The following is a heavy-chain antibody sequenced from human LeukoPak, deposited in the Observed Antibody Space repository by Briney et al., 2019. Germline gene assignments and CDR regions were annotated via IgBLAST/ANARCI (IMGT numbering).Heavy chain of an antibody. J-gene: IGHJ3*02. Sequence: PGGSLRLSCAASGFIFSDHYMDWVRQAPGKGLEWVGRTRNEANIYTTKYAASVKGRFTISRDDSKNSLYLQMNSLKTEDTAVYYCASPVGATTVRAFDIWGQGTVVTVSS. D-gene: IGHD1-26*01. CDR2: TRNEANIYTT. V-gene: IGHV3-72*01. CDR1: GFIFSDHY. CDR3: ASPVGATTVRAFDI.